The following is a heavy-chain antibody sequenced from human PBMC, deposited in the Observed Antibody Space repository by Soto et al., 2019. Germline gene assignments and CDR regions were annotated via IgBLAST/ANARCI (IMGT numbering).Heavy chain of an antibody. CDR1: GFTFSTYG. CDR3: AKRSSSSTFDY. D-gene: IGHD6-6*01. V-gene: IGHV3-33*06. J-gene: IGHJ4*02. Sequence: AGVSLILSCAASGFTFSTYGMHWVRQAPGKGLEWVALIWPDGSNKYYADSVKGRFTISRDNSKKTLYLQMNSLRAEDTAVYYCAKRSSSSTFDYWGQGTLVTVSS. CDR2: IWPDGSNK.